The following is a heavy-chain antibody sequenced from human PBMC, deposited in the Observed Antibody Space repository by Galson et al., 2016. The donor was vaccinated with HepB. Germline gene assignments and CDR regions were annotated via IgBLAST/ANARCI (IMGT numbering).Heavy chain of an antibody. CDR1: GYTFTDYF. Sequence: SVKVSCKASGYTFTDYFLHWVRQAPGQGLEWMGWINPITGGTNYAQKFQGRVTVTRDTSLNTAYMEVSSVRSDDTALYYCATDPFDYWGQETLVTVSS. V-gene: IGHV1-2*02. CDR2: INPITGGT. J-gene: IGHJ4*02. CDR3: ATDPFDY.